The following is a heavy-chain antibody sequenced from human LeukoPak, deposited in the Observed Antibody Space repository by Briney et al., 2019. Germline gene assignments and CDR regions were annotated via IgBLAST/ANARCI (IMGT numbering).Heavy chain of an antibody. D-gene: IGHD5-18*01. CDR1: GGTFISYA. Sequence: ASLKVSCKASGGTFISYAISWVRQAPGQGLQWMGGIIPIFGTANYAQKFQGRVTITTDESTSTAYMELSSLRSEDTAVYYCAKGYSYGFSYYYYMDVWGKGTTVTVSS. CDR2: IIPIFGTA. J-gene: IGHJ6*03. CDR3: AKGYSYGFSYYYYMDV. V-gene: IGHV1-69*05.